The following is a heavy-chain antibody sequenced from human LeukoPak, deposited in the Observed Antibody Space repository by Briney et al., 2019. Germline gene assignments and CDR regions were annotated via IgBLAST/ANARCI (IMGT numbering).Heavy chain of an antibody. D-gene: IGHD2-2*01. J-gene: IGHJ6*02. CDR2: ISAYNGNT. CDR1: GYTFTSYG. CDR3: ARDNPPNIVVVPAAIYGMDV. V-gene: IGHV1-18*01. Sequence: ASGKVPCKASGYTFTSYGISWVRQAPGQGLEWMGWISAYNGNTNYAQKLQGRVTMTTDTSTSTAYMELRSLRSDDTAVYYCARDNPPNIVVVPAAIYGMDVWGQGTTVTVSS.